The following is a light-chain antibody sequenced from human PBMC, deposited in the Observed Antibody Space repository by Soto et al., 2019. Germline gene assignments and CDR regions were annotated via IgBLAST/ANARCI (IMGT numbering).Light chain of an antibody. CDR1: SSNIGGCYL. V-gene: IGLV2-23*01. CDR2: ENN. J-gene: IGLJ1*01. CDR3: CSYAGSSTLNYV. Sequence: QSVLTQPPSVSGAPGQSVTISCTGTSSNIGGCYLVPWYQQHPGKAPKLMIYENNNRPSGVSDRFSGSKSGNSASLTISGLQAEDEADYYCCSYAGSSTLNYVFGTGTKVTVL.